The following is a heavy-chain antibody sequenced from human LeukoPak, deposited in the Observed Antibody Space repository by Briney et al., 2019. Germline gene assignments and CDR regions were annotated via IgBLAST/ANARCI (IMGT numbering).Heavy chain of an antibody. CDR2: INSDGTST. CDR3: TRAGSGSSYDS. J-gene: IGHJ4*02. V-gene: IGHV3-74*01. D-gene: IGHD3-10*01. Sequence: GGSLRLSCAASGFALRTYWMHWVRQAPGKGRVWVSLINSDGTSTIYADSVKGRFTISRDTAKNTLYLEMNRLRADDTAVYYCTRAGSGSSYDSWGQGTLVTVSS. CDR1: GFALRTYW.